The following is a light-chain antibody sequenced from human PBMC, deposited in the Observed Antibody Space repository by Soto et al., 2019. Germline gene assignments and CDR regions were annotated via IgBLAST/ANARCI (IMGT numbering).Light chain of an antibody. CDR2: AAS. J-gene: IGKJ4*01. CDR1: QSVSNN. CDR3: QQYNNWPPLT. V-gene: IGKV3-15*01. Sequence: EIDMSQSPATVSVSPGERATLSCRASQSVSNNLAWYQQKPGQAPRLLIYAASTRATGIPPRFSGSGSATKFTLTISSLQSEDFAVYYCQQYNNWPPLTFGGGTKVEIK.